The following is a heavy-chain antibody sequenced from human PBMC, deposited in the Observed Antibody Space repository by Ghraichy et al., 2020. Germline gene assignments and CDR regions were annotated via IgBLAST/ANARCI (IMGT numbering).Heavy chain of an antibody. D-gene: IGHD6-19*01. CDR3: ARGSSSSGRDNWFDP. J-gene: IGHJ5*02. Sequence: SETLSLTCTVSGGSVSSGSYYWSWIRQPPGKGLEWIGYIYYSGSTNYNPSLKSRVTISVDTSKNQFSLNLSSVTAADTAVYYCARGSSSSGRDNWFDPWGQGTLVTVSS. V-gene: IGHV4-61*01. CDR1: GGSVSSGSYY. CDR2: IYYSGST.